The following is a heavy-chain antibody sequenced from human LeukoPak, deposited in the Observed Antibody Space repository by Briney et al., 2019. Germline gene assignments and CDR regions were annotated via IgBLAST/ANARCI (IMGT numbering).Heavy chain of an antibody. V-gene: IGHV1-18*01. CDR3: ARRYDSSGSAFDI. CDR2: ISAYNGNT. Sequence: ASVKVSCKASGYTFTSYDINWVRQATGQGLEWMGWISAYNGNTNYAQKLQGRVTMTTDTSTSTTYMELRSLRSDDTAVYYCARRYDSSGSAFDIWGQGTMVTVSS. D-gene: IGHD3-22*01. CDR1: GYTFTSYD. J-gene: IGHJ3*02.